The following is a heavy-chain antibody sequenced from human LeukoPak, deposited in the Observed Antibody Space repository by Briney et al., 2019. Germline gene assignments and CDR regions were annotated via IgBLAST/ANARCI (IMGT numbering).Heavy chain of an antibody. CDR3: ARDHCTSSGCYEYYYYGVDV. J-gene: IGHJ6*02. D-gene: IGHD2-2*01. CDR1: GYTFTSYG. V-gene: IGHV1-2*02. Sequence: ASVKVSCKASGYTFTSYGISWVRKAPGQGLEWMGWINPNSGGTNSAQKFQGRVTMTRDTSVSTAYMELSRLRSDDTAVYYCARDHCTSSGCYEYYYYGVDVWGQGTTVTVSS. CDR2: INPNSGGT.